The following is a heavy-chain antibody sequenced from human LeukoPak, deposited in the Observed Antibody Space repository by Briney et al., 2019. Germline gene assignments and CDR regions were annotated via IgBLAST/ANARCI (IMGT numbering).Heavy chain of an antibody. CDR2: INSDGSDS. J-gene: IGHJ4*02. CDR1: GFTFRNYW. Sequence: GGSLRLSCAASGFTFRNYWMHWVRQAPGKGLVWVSRINSDGSDSTYADSVKGRFTISRDNAKNTLYLQMNSLRAEDTTVYYCVRGDSSSSFVYWGQGTLVTVSS. D-gene: IGHD6-6*01. V-gene: IGHV3-74*01. CDR3: VRGDSSSSFVY.